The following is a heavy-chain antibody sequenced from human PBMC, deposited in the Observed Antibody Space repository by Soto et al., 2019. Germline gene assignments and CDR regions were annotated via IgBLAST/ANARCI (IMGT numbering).Heavy chain of an antibody. D-gene: IGHD3-10*01. Sequence: PGESLKISCKGSGCSFTSYWIGWVRQMPGKGLEWMGIIYPGDSDTRYSPSFQGQVTISADKSISTAYLQWSSLKASDTAMYYCARHEGYYGSPAAGLFDYWGQGTLVTVS. V-gene: IGHV5-51*01. J-gene: IGHJ4*02. CDR2: IYPGDSDT. CDR3: ARHEGYYGSPAAGLFDY. CDR1: GCSFTSYW.